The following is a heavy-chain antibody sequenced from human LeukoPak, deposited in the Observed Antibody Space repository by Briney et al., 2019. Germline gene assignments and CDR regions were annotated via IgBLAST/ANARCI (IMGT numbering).Heavy chain of an antibody. CDR3: AKDRHVAAAGTKAASEYFQH. J-gene: IGHJ1*01. V-gene: IGHV3-23*01. CDR1: GFTFSSYA. CDR2: ISGSGGST. D-gene: IGHD6-13*01. Sequence: PGGSLRLSCAASGFTFSSYAMSWVRQAPGKGLEWVSAISGSGGSTYYADSVKGRFTISRDNSKNTLNLQMNSLRAEDTAVYYCAKDRHVAAAGTKAASEYFQHWGQGTLVTVSS.